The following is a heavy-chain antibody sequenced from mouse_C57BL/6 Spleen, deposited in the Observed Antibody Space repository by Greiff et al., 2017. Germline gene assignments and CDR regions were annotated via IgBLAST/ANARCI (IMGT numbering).Heavy chain of an antibody. CDR1: GYTFTSYW. CDR2: INPSNGGT. J-gene: IGHJ4*01. Sequence: QVQLQQPGTELVKPGASVKLSCKASGYTFTSYWMHWVKQRPGHGLEWIGNINPSNGGTNYNEKLKSKATLTVDKSSSTAYMQLSSLTSEDSAVYYCARDYVPYYYAMDYWGQGTSVTVSS. CDR3: ARDYVPYYYAMDY. D-gene: IGHD2-4*01. V-gene: IGHV1-53*01.